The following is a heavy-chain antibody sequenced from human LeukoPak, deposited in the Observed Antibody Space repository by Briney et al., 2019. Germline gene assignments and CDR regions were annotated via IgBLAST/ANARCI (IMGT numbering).Heavy chain of an antibody. D-gene: IGHD3-3*01. CDR1: GFTFSSYS. CDR3: ARGIIPSYYGMDV. V-gene: IGHV3-21*01. CDR2: ISSSSSYI. Sequence: GGSLRLSCAASGFTFSSYSMNWVRQAPGKGLEWVSSISSSSSYIYYADSVKGRFTISRDNAKNSLYLQMNSLRAEDTAVYYCARGIIPSYYGMDVWGQGTTVIVSS. J-gene: IGHJ6*02.